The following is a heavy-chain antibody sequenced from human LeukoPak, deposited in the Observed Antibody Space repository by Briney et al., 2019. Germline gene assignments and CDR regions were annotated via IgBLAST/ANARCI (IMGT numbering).Heavy chain of an antibody. CDR1: GFIFSDYA. Sequence: SGGSLRLSCTASGFIFSDYAMHWVRQAPGKGLEWVAVMSADGINTFYAASVRGRFTISRDNSKGTVNLQMNRLTSEDTAVYYCARDAGSAWISWFDSWGQGSVVAVSS. V-gene: IGHV3-30-3*01. CDR2: MSADGINT. J-gene: IGHJ5*01. CDR3: ARDAGSAWISWFDS. D-gene: IGHD6-19*01.